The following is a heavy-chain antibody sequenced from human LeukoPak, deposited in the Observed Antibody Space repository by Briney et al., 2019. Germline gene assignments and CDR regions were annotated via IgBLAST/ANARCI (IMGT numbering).Heavy chain of an antibody. CDR2: ISIGSSTI. CDR1: GFTFSSYS. D-gene: IGHD5-12*01. Sequence: GGSLRLSCAASGFTFSSYSMNWVRQAPGKGLEWVSYISIGSSTIYYADSVKGRFTISRDNAKNSLYLQMNSLRAEDTAVYYCARDLGPRPWDIVATFDYWGQGTLATVSS. J-gene: IGHJ4*02. V-gene: IGHV3-48*01. CDR3: ARDLGPRPWDIVATFDY.